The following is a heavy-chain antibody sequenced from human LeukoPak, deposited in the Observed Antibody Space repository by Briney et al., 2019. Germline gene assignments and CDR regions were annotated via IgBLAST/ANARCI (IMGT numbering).Heavy chain of an antibody. J-gene: IGHJ4*02. V-gene: IGHV4-34*01. CDR2: INHSGST. D-gene: IGHD5-12*01. Sequence: SETLSLTCAVYGGSFSGYYWSWIRQPPGKGPEWIGEINHSGSTNYNPSLKSRVTISVDTSKNQFSLKLNSVTAADTAVYYCARRGGYSGYGPFDYWGQGTLVTVSS. CDR3: ARRGGYSGYGPFDY. CDR1: GGSFSGYY.